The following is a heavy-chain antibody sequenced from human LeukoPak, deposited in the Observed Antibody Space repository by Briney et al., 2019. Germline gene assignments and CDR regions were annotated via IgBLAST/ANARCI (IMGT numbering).Heavy chain of an antibody. CDR2: ISGSGGST. CDR1: GFTFSSYA. J-gene: IGHJ4*02. CDR3: AKDRLYDSTRYYFDY. V-gene: IGHV3-23*01. D-gene: IGHD3-22*01. Sequence: GGSLRLSCAASGFTFSSYAMSWVRKAPGKGLEWVSAISGSGGSTYYGDSVKGRFTISRDNSKNTLYLQMNSLRAEDTAVYYCAKDRLYDSTRYYFDYWGQGTLVTVSS.